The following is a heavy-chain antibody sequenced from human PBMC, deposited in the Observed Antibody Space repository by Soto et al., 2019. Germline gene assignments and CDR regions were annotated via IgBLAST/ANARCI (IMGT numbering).Heavy chain of an antibody. Sequence: QVQLVQSGAEVKKPGSSVKVSCKASGGTFSSYTISWVRQAPGQGLEWMGRIIPILGIANYAQKFQGRVTITADKSTSTAYMELSSLRSEDTAVYYCAGNGGSTQGAFDIWGQGTMVTVSS. D-gene: IGHD2-15*01. CDR3: AGNGGSTQGAFDI. V-gene: IGHV1-69*02. CDR1: GGTFSSYT. CDR2: IIPILGIA. J-gene: IGHJ3*02.